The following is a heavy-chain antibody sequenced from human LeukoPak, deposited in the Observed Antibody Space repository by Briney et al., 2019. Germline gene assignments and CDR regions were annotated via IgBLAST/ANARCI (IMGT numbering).Heavy chain of an antibody. CDR1: GNTFTSFD. V-gene: IGHV1-8*01. CDR3: ARLHWESGGIYFYYYMDV. J-gene: IGHJ6*03. Sequence: ASVKVSCKASGNTFTSFDINWVRQAPGQGLEWMASMNPNNGNTAYARKFQGRVTMTRDTSIGTAYLELSALRSEDTAVYYCARLHWESGGIYFYYYMDVWGKGTTVTVSS. CDR2: MNPNNGNT. D-gene: IGHD3-16*01.